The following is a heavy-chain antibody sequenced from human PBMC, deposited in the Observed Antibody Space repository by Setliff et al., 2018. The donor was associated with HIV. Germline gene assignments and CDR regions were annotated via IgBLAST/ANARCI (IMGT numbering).Heavy chain of an antibody. J-gene: IGHJ6*04. CDR3: ARDVGEQLDV. CDR1: GASISSDY. Sequence: PSETLSLTCSVSGASISSDYWSWIRQPPGKGLEWIGHIFYSGSTNYNPSLDSRVTMSVDTSKNQFSLKLSSVTAADTAAYYCARDVGEQLDVWGKGTTVTVSS. V-gene: IGHV4-59*01. CDR2: IFYSGST.